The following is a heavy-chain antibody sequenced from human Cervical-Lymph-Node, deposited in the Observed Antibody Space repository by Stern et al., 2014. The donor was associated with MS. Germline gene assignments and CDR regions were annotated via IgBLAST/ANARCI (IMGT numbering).Heavy chain of an antibody. Sequence: QVQLQESCPGLVKPSQPLSLTCTVSGGSLTSGGYSLSWIRQHPGKGLEWIADIYYSGSTYYNPSLKSRVTISVDTSKNQFSLKLSSVTAADTAVYYCARVSGDCSSTSCPSDYWGQGTLVTVSS. J-gene: IGHJ4*02. CDR3: ARVSGDCSSTSCPSDY. CDR2: IYYSGST. V-gene: IGHV4-31*03. CDR1: GGSLTSGGYS. D-gene: IGHD2-2*01.